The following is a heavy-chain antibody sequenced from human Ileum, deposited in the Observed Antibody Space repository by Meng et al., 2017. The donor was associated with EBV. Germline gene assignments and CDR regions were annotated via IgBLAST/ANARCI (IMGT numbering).Heavy chain of an antibody. J-gene: IGHJ4*02. D-gene: IGHD3-22*01. Sequence: QVQLQESGPGLVRPSENLSLNGAVSGGSISRSDWWRWVRQPPGEGLGWIGETSHSGNTNYSPSLKGRVTISLAKSKNQLSLKLNSVTAADTAVYSCASSDYYRSDYWGQGTLVTVSS. CDR2: TSHSGNT. V-gene: IGHV4-4*02. CDR1: GGSISRSDW. CDR3: ASSDYYRSDY.